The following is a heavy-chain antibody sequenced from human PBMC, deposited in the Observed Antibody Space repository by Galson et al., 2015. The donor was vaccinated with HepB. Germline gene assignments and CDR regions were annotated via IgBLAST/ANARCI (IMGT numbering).Heavy chain of an antibody. CDR3: ASYGDYVGYFQH. D-gene: IGHD4-17*01. J-gene: IGHJ1*01. CDR2: ISSSSSTI. Sequence: SLRLSCAASGFTFSSYSMNWVRQAPGKGLEWVSYISSSSSTIYYADSVKGRFTISRDNAKNSLYLQMNSLRAEDTAVYYRASYGDYVGYFQHWGQGTLVTVSS. V-gene: IGHV3-48*01. CDR1: GFTFSSYS.